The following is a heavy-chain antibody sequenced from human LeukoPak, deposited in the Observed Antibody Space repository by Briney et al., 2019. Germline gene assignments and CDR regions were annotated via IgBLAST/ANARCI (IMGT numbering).Heavy chain of an antibody. V-gene: IGHV1-69*13. D-gene: IGHD3-22*01. CDR3: ASRNEAHLVNDY. CDR2: IIPIFGTA. Sequence: ASVKVSCKASGGTFSSYAISWVRQAPGQGLEWMGGIIPIFGTANYAQKFQGRVTITADESTSTAYMELSSLRSEDTAVYYCASRNEAHLVNDYWGQGTLVTVSS. J-gene: IGHJ4*02. CDR1: GGTFSSYA.